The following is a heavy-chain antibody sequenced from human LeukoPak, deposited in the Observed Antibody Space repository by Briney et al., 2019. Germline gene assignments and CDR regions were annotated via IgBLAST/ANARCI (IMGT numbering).Heavy chain of an antibody. CDR2: IIPIFGTA. CDR3: ARDYFHLLEDGDYYYYYGMDV. V-gene: IGHV1-69*13. J-gene: IGHJ6*02. D-gene: IGHD1-1*01. Sequence: SVTVSCKASGGTFSSYAISWVRQAPGQGLEWMGGIIPIFGTANYAQKFQGRVTITADESTSTAYMELSSLRSEDTAVYYCARDYFHLLEDGDYYYYYGMDVWGQGTTVTVSS. CDR1: GGTFSSYA.